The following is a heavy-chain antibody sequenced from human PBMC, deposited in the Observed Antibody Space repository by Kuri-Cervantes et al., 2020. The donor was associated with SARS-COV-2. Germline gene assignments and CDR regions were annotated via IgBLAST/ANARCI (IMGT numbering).Heavy chain of an antibody. D-gene: IGHD2-2*01. V-gene: IGHV1-46*01. CDR1: GYTFTSYY. Sequence: ASVKVSCKASGYTFTSYYMHWVRQAPGQGLEWMGIINPSGGSTSYAQKFQGGVTMTRDTSTSTVYMELSSLRSEDTAVYYCTIVVPAADFDYWGQGTLVTVSS. CDR2: INPSGGST. J-gene: IGHJ4*02. CDR3: TIVVPAADFDY.